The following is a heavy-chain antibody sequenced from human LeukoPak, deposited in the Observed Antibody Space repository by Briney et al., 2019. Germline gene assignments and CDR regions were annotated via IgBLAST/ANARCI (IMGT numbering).Heavy chain of an antibody. D-gene: IGHD1-26*01. CDR2: INPNSGAT. CDR1: GYTFTAYY. CDR3: ARRLVDSNDGYDV. Sequence: ASVKVFCKASGYTFTAYYMHWGRQAPGQGLEWRGWINPNSGATTYAQIFQDRVAMTRDTSISTTYIELSRLRSDDTAVYYCARRLVDSNDGYDVWGQGKMVTVSS. J-gene: IGHJ3*01. V-gene: IGHV1-2*02.